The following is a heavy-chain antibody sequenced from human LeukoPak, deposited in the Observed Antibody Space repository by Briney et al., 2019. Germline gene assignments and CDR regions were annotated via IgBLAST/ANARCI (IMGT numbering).Heavy chain of an antibody. Sequence: GGSLRLSCAASGFTFSHFSMNWVRQAPGKGLEWVSYISSSSSTIYYADSVKGRFTISRDNAKNSLYLQMNSLRAEDTAVYYGASYDSSGYYRDAFDIWGQGTMVTVSS. V-gene: IGHV3-48*04. CDR3: ASYDSSGYYRDAFDI. CDR1: GFTFSHFS. CDR2: ISSSSSTI. D-gene: IGHD3-22*01. J-gene: IGHJ3*02.